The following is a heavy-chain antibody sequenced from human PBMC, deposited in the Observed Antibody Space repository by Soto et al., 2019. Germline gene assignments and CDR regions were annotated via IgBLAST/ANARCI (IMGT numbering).Heavy chain of an antibody. V-gene: IGHV4-59*01. CDR3: ARDVESPTYYYYMDV. CDR2: IYYSGST. D-gene: IGHD3-3*01. CDR1: GGSISSYY. Sequence: SETLSLTCTVSGGSISSYYWSWIRQPPGKGLEWIGYIYYSGSTNYNPSLKSRVTISVDTSKNQFSLKLSSVTAADTAVYYCARDVESPTYYYYMDVWGKGTTVTVSS. J-gene: IGHJ6*03.